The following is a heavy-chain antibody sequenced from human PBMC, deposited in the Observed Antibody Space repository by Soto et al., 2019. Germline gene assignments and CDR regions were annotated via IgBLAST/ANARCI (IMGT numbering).Heavy chain of an antibody. D-gene: IGHD3-16*02. CDR3: ARVKVIEYGMDV. V-gene: IGHV3-30*03. CDR1: GFTFSSYG. CDR2: ISYDGSNK. J-gene: IGHJ6*04. Sequence: GGSLRLSCAASGFTFSSYGMHWVRQAPGKGLEWVAVISYDGSNKNYADSVKGRFTISRDNSKNTQYLQMNSLRAEDTAVYYCARVKVIEYGMDVWGKGTTVTVSS.